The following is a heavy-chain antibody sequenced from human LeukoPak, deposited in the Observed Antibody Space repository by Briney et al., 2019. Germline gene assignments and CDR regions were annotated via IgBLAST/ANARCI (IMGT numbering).Heavy chain of an antibody. J-gene: IGHJ3*02. Sequence: ASVKVSCKAPGGTFSSYGISWVRQAPGQGLEWMGWISAYNGNTNYAQKLQGRVTMTTDTSTSTAYMELRSLRSDDTAVYYCASGNYYDSSAQAFDIWGQGTMVTVSS. D-gene: IGHD3-22*01. CDR1: GGTFSSYG. V-gene: IGHV1-18*01. CDR2: ISAYNGNT. CDR3: ASGNYYDSSAQAFDI.